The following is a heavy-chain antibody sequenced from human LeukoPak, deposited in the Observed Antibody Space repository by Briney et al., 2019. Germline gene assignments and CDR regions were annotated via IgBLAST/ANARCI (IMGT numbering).Heavy chain of an antibody. V-gene: IGHV3-9*01. CDR2: ISWNSGSI. D-gene: IGHD3-22*01. Sequence: GGSLRLSCAASGFTFDDYAMHWVRQAPGKGLEWVSGISWNSGSIGYADSVKGRFTISRDNAKNSLYLQMNSLRAEDTALYYCAKGLQRWGSGYCWVSWGQGTLVTVSS. CDR3: AKGLQRWGSGYCWVS. J-gene: IGHJ4*02. CDR1: GFTFDDYA.